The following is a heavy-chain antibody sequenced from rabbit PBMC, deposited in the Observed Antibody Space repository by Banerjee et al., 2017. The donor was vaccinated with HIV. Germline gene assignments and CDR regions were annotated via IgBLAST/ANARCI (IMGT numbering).Heavy chain of an antibody. V-gene: IGHV1S45*01. CDR2: IYTGSGST. J-gene: IGHJ4*01. CDR3: AREDYNGGVGVDVYTSNL. CDR1: GFSFSSKYV. Sequence: QEQLEESGGDLVKPEGSLTLTCTASGFSFSSKYVMCWVRQAPGKGLEWIGYIYTGSGSTYYASWAKGRFTVSKTSSTTVTLQLTSLTAADTATYFCAREDYNGGVGVDVYTSNLWGQGTLVTVS. D-gene: IGHD4-1*01.